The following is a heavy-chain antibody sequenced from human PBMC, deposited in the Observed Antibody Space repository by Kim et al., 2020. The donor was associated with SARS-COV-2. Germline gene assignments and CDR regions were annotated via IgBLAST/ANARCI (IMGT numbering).Heavy chain of an antibody. D-gene: IGHD2-2*02. V-gene: IGHV3-23*01. CDR3: AKSKTTSCYTSIDY. Sequence: GGSLRLSCAAPGFTLSSFAMSWVRQAPGKGLEWVTAISGIGDTTYYADSVKGRFTISRDNSKSTWYLQMNSLRAEDTAVNYCAKSKTTSCYTSIDYWGQG. CDR1: GFTLSSFA. J-gene: IGHJ4*02. CDR2: ISGIGDTT.